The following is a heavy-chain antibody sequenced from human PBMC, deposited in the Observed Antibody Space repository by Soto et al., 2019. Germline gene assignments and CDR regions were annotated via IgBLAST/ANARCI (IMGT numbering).Heavy chain of an antibody. CDR1: GFTFSGST. V-gene: IGHV3-73*02. Sequence: EVQLVESGGGLVQPGGPLKLSCAASGFTFSGSTMHWVRQASGKGLEWVGRIRSKANSYATAYAASVKGRFTISRDDSKNTAYLQMNSLKTEDTAVYYCTRLVLGSVVYWGQGTLVTVSS. D-gene: IGHD2-15*01. CDR2: IRSKANSYAT. CDR3: TRLVLGSVVY. J-gene: IGHJ4*02.